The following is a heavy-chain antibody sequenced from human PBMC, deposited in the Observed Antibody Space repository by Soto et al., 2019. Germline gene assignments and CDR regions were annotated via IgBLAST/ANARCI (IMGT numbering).Heavy chain of an antibody. Sequence: QMQLVQSGPEVKKPGSSVKVSCKASGDSFGSYAVSWVRQAPGQGLEWMGAIITVFGTTNYTQKFQGRVTITAEDSTTTAYMELSSLRSDDTAVYYCARAPFGRFDPWGQGTLVTVSS. CDR2: IITVFGTT. CDR3: ARAPFGRFDP. V-gene: IGHV1-69*01. CDR1: GDSFGSYA. J-gene: IGHJ5*02. D-gene: IGHD3-10*01.